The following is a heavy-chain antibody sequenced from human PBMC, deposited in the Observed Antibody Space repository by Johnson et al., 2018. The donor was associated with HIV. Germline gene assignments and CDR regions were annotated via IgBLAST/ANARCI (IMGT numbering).Heavy chain of an antibody. D-gene: IGHD2-8*02. Sequence: QMLLVESGGGLVQPGGSLRLSCAASGFTVRSNYMSWVRQAPGKGLEWVALISFDGSHKYYADSVKGRFTISRDNSKNTLYLQMNSLRADDTAVYCCARDEEVMYAMGAFDIWGQGTMLTVSS. V-gene: IGHV3-30*03. J-gene: IGHJ3*02. CDR1: GFTVRSNY. CDR3: ARDEEVMYAMGAFDI. CDR2: ISFDGSHK.